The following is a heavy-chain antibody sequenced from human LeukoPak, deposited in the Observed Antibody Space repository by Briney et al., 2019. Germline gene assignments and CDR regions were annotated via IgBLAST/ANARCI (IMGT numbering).Heavy chain of an antibody. J-gene: IGHJ3*02. CDR2: VSSDGTYT. CDR3: ARLAYYDSSGYDHDAFDI. D-gene: IGHD3-22*01. V-gene: IGHV3-74*03. Sequence: AGGSLRLSCAASGFTFSSYFMHWVRQAPGKGLVWVSRVSSDGTYTEYADSVKGRFTISRDNAKNSLYLQMNSLRAEDTAVYYCARLAYYDSSGYDHDAFDIWGQGTMVTVSS. CDR1: GFTFSSYF.